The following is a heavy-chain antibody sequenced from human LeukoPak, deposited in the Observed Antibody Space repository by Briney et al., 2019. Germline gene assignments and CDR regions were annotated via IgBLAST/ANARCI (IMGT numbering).Heavy chain of an antibody. Sequence: GASVKVSCKASGYTFTSYGISWVRQAPGQGLEWMGWISAYNGNTNYAQKLQGRVTMTTDTSTSTAYMELRSLRSDDTAVYYCAREGYGERWLQKSDYWGQGTLVTVSS. J-gene: IGHJ4*02. CDR1: GYTFTSYG. CDR2: ISAYNGNT. V-gene: IGHV1-18*04. CDR3: AREGYGERWLQKSDY. D-gene: IGHD5-24*01.